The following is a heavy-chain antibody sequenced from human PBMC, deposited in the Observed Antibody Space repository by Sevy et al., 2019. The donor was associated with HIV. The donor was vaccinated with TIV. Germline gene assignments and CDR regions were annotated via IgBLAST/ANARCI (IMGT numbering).Heavy chain of an antibody. J-gene: IGHJ4*02. Sequence: GGSLRLSCAASGFTFSSYAMSWVRQAPGKGLEWVSAISGSGGSTYYADSVKGRFTISRDNSKNTLYLQMNSLRAEDTAVYYCAKAAEDFWSGYYSDYFGYWGQGTLVTVSS. CDR1: GFTFSSYA. CDR2: ISGSGGST. CDR3: AKAAEDFWSGYYSDYFGY. V-gene: IGHV3-23*01. D-gene: IGHD3-3*01.